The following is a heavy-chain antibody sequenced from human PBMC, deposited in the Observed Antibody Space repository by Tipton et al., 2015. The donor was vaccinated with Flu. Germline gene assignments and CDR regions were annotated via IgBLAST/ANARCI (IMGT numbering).Heavy chain of an antibody. V-gene: IGHV4-38-2*01. CDR3: AMYYYDSSAYYSQGWFDY. J-gene: IGHJ5*01. Sequence: LRLSCAVSGYSIRSGYYWDWIRQPPGKGLEWIGSIHQSGTTYYKSSLKSRATISVDTSKNQCSLKLSSVTAADTAVYYCAMYYYDSSAYYSQGWFDYWGQGTLVTVSS. CDR1: GYSIRSGYY. D-gene: IGHD3-22*01. CDR2: IHQSGTT.